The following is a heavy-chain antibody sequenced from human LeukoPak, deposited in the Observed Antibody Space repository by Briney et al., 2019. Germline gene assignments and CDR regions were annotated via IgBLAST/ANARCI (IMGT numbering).Heavy chain of an antibody. CDR1: GFTFSSYA. CDR2: ISGSGGST. D-gene: IGHD3-3*01. V-gene: IGHV3-23*01. J-gene: IGHJ6*03. Sequence: GGSLRLSCAASGFTFSSYAMSWVRQAPGKGLEWVSAISGSGGSTYYADSVKGRFTISRDNSKNTLYLQMNSLRAEDTAVYYCAKGSRAFITIFGVVTYAPRYGYYMDVWGKGTTVTVSS. CDR3: AKGSRAFITIFGVVTYAPRYGYYMDV.